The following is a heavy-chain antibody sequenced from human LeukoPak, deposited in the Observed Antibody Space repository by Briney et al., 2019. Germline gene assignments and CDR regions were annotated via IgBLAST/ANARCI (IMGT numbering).Heavy chain of an antibody. J-gene: IGHJ3*02. D-gene: IGHD6-13*01. CDR1: GFTFSDYY. CDR3: ARAGAGSSWFSDAFDI. Sequence: AGSLRLSCAASGFTFSDYYMSWIRQAPGKGLEWVSYISSSSSYTNYADSVKGRFTISRDNAKNSLYLQMNSLRAEDTAVYYCARAGAGSSWFSDAFDIWGQGTMVTVSS. CDR2: ISSSSSYT. V-gene: IGHV3-11*06.